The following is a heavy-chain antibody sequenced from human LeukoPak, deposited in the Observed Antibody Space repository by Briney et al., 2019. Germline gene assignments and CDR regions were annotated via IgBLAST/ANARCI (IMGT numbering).Heavy chain of an antibody. V-gene: IGHV3-7*01. Sequence: GGSLRLSCVVSGYSFSRNMMTWVRQAPGKGLEWMATILPGGSESYRVDSVKGRFTISRDSAKNSLYLQMNSLRAEDTAVYYCMSAHGYWGQGTLVTVSS. CDR3: MSAHGY. CDR1: GYSFSRNM. CDR2: ILPGGSES. J-gene: IGHJ4*02.